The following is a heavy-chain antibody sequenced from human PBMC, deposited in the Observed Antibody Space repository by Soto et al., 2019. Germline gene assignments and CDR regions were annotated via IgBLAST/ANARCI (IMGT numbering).Heavy chain of an antibody. CDR3: AREGGVATPIGMDV. V-gene: IGHV4-59*01. J-gene: IGHJ6*02. CDR2: IYYSGST. Sequence: LSLTCTVSGGSIRGYYWSWIRQPPGKGLEWIGYIYYSGSTNYNPSLKSRVTMSVDTSKNQFSLNLNSVTAADTAVYFCAREGGVATPIGMDVWGQGTTVTVSS. D-gene: IGHD5-12*01. CDR1: GGSIRGYY.